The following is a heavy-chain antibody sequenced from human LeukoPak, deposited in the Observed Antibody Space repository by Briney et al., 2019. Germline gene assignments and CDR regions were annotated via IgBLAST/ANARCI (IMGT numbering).Heavy chain of an antibody. CDR3: ARGGPYEYVWGSYRPFDY. CDR2: INPNSGGT. CDR1: GYTFTGYY. Sequence: ASVKASCKASGYTFTGYYMHWVRQAPGQGLEWMGRINPNSGGTNYAQKFQGRVTMTRDTSISTAYMELSRLRSDDTAVFYCARGGPYEYVWGSYRPFDYWGQGTLVTVSS. D-gene: IGHD3-16*02. J-gene: IGHJ4*02. V-gene: IGHV1-2*06.